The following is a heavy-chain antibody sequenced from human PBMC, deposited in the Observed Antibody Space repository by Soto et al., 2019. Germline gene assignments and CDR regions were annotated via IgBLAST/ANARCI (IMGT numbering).Heavy chain of an antibody. CDR1: GFTFSSYA. Sequence: PGGSLRLSCAASGFTFSSYAMSWVRQAPGKGLEWVSSISASGTSTFYADSVKGRFTVSRDNSNNTLYLQVNSLGAVDTAIYYCARRTGTFYYWGQGA. CDR2: ISASGTST. J-gene: IGHJ4*02. D-gene: IGHD1-1*01. V-gene: IGHV3-23*01. CDR3: ARRTGTFYY.